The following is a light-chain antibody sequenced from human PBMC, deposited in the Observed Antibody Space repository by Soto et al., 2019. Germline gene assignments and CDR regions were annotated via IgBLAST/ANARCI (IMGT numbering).Light chain of an antibody. V-gene: IGKV3-15*01. CDR2: GAS. CDR1: QSVSSN. J-gene: IGKJ1*01. CDR3: QQYNNWET. Sequence: EIVMTQSPATLSVSPGERATLSCRASQSVSSNLAWYQQKPGQAPRLLIYGASTRATGIPARFSGSRSGTEFTLTISSLQSEEFAVYYCQQYNNWETFGQGTKVEIK.